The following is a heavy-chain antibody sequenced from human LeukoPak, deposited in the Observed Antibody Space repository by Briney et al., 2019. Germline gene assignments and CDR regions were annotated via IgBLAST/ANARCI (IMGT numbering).Heavy chain of an antibody. J-gene: IGHJ4*02. V-gene: IGHV4-59*01. CDR3: AKSLGYCSSTSCYGNDY. CDR1: GGSISSYY. Sequence: SETLSLTCTVSGGSISSYYWSWIRQPPGKGLEWIGYIYYSGSTNYRPSLKSRVTISVDTSKNQFSLKLSSVTAADTAVYYCAKSLGYCSSTSCYGNDYWGQGTLVTVSS. D-gene: IGHD2-2*01. CDR2: IYYSGST.